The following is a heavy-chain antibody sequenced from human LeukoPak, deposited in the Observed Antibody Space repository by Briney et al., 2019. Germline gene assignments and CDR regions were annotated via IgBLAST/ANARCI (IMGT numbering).Heavy chain of an antibody. CDR2: ISDSGGRT. D-gene: IGHD3-10*01. V-gene: IGHV3-23*01. J-gene: IGHJ4*02. CDR1: GLTLSNYG. Sequence: GGSLRLSCAVSGLTLSNYGMSWVRQAPGKGLEWVAGISDSGGRTNYADSVRGRFTISRDNSKNTLYLQLNSLRAEDTAVYYCARDSTYYYDSGSSGPHYFDNWGQGTLVTVSS. CDR3: ARDSTYYYDSGSSGPHYFDN.